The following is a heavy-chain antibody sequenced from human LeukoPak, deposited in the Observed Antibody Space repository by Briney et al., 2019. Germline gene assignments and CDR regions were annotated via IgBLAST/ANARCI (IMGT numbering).Heavy chain of an antibody. CDR3: SRDIVVVVAATFYFDY. J-gene: IGHJ4*02. CDR1: GFTFTGYY. CDR2: INPNSGCT. Sequence: GASVKVSCKASGFTFTGYYMHWVRQAPGQGLEWMGWINPNSGCTNYAQKFQGRVNMTRDTSISTAYMELKRLRSDDKPVYYRSRDIVVVVAATFYFDYWGQGTLVTVSS. V-gene: IGHV1-2*02. D-gene: IGHD2-15*01.